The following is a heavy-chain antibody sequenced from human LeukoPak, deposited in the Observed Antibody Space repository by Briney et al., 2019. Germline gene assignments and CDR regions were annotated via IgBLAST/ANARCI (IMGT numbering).Heavy chain of an antibody. CDR3: ARDHSMVRGDRDY. Sequence: ASVKVSCKASGYTFTSYDINWVRQATGQGLEWMGWMNPNSGNTNYAQKLQGRVTMTTDTSTSTAYMELRSLRSDDTAVYYCARDHSMVRGDRDYWGQGTLVTVSS. CDR1: GYTFTSYD. CDR2: MNPNSGNT. D-gene: IGHD3-10*01. V-gene: IGHV1-18*01. J-gene: IGHJ4*02.